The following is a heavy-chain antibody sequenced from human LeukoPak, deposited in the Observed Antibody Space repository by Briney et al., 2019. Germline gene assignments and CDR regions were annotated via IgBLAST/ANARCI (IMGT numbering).Heavy chain of an antibody. J-gene: IGHJ4*02. D-gene: IGHD3-10*01. Sequence: GGSLRLSCAASGFTFSDYYMSWIRQAPGKGLEGVSYISSSSSYTNYADSVKGRFTISRDNAKNSLYLQMNSLRAEDTAVYYCARGAMVRGVITDPPYYFDYWGQGTLVTVSS. V-gene: IGHV3-11*05. CDR1: GFTFSDYY. CDR2: ISSSSSYT. CDR3: ARGAMVRGVITDPPYYFDY.